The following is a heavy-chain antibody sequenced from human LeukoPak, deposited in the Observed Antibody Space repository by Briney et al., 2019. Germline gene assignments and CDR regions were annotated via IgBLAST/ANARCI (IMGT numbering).Heavy chain of an antibody. J-gene: IGHJ5*02. CDR3: LQYNAGST. CDR2: IPYDGNNK. Sequence: PGGSLRLSCAASGFTFSSYGMHWVRQAPGKGLEWVAFIPYDGNNKFYADSVKGRFTISRDNAKNSLYLQMISLRADDTGVYYCLQYNAGSTWGQGTLVTVSS. D-gene: IGHD3-10*01. CDR1: GFTFSSYG. V-gene: IGHV3-30*02.